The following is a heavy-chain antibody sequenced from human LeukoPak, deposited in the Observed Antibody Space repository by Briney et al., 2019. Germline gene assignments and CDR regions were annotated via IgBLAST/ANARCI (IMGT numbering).Heavy chain of an antibody. CDR2: ISSSGSTI. J-gene: IGHJ4*02. V-gene: IGHV3-11*01. CDR1: GFTFSDYY. D-gene: IGHD3-22*01. CDR3: AKDLRGSLYDSSGYSWD. Sequence: PGGSLRLSCAASGFTFSDYYMSWIRQAPGKGLEWVSYISSSGSTIYYADSVKGRFTISRDNPKNTLYLQMNSLRAEDTAVYYCAKDLRGSLYDSSGYSWDWGQGTLVTVSS.